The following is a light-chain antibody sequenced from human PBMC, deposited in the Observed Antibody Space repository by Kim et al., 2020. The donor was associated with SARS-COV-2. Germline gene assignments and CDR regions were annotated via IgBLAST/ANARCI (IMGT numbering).Light chain of an antibody. CDR1: QSISNY. J-gene: IGKJ2*01. Sequence: DIQMTQSPSSLSASVGDRVTITCRASQSISNYLNWYQQKPGKAPNFLIYAASNLQSGVPSRFSGSGSGTDFTLTINSLQPEDFGTYFCQQSLAAPYVFGQGTKLEI. CDR2: AAS. V-gene: IGKV1-39*01. CDR3: QQSLAAPYV.